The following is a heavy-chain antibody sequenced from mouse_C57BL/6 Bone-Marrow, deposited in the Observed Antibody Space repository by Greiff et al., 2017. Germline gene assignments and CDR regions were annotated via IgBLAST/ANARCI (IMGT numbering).Heavy chain of an antibody. D-gene: IGHD2-2*01. CDR2: ISSGSSTI. CDR3: ARGTMVTTGPYCYAMDY. J-gene: IGHJ4*01. Sequence: EVKLMESGGGLVKPGGSLKLSCAASGFTFSDYGMHWVRQAPEKGLEWVAYISSGSSTIYYADTVKGRFTISRDNAKNTMFLQMTSLRSEDTAMYYCARGTMVTTGPYCYAMDYWGQGTSVTVSS. V-gene: IGHV5-17*01. CDR1: GFTFSDYG.